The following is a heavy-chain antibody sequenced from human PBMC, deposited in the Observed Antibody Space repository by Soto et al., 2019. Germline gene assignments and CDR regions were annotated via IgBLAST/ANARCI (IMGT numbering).Heavy chain of an antibody. CDR1: GGSISSSSYY. D-gene: IGHD3-9*01. V-gene: IGHV4-39*01. Sequence: SETLSLTCTVSGGSISSSSYYWGWIRQPPGKGLEWIGSIYYSGSTYYNPSLKSRVTISVDTSKNQFSLKLSSVTAADTAVYYCARLLRFFDWLPSLSYFDYWGQGTLVTVSS. CDR2: IYYSGST. CDR3: ARLLRFFDWLPSLSYFDY. J-gene: IGHJ4*02.